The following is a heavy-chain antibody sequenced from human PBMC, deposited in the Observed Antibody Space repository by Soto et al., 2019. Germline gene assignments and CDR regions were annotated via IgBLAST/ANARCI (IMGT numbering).Heavy chain of an antibody. CDR2: IRGTTGNT. Sequence: EVQLLESGGGLIQPGGSLRLSCAASGFTFSTFDMTWVRQAPGKGLEWVSLIRGTTGNTYYADSVKGRFTISRDISKNTLYLQMNSLRAEDTAVYFCVKGAWLDYWGQGNMVTVSS. J-gene: IGHJ4*02. V-gene: IGHV3-23*01. CDR1: GFTFSTFD. CDR3: VKGAWLDY.